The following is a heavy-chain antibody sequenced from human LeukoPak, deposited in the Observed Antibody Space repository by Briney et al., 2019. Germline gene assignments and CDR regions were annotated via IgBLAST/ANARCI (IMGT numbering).Heavy chain of an antibody. CDR1: GFTLSSFS. CDR3: ARILSSAWGELGY. J-gene: IGHJ4*02. Sequence: GGSLRLSCAASGFTLSSFSMHWVRQSPGRGLEYVSAINYKGGTTYYADSVKGRFTISRDNSKNTLYLQMASLRDEDMGVYYCARILSSAWGELGYWGQGTLVTVSS. V-gene: IGHV3-64*02. CDR2: INYKGGTT. D-gene: IGHD6-19*01.